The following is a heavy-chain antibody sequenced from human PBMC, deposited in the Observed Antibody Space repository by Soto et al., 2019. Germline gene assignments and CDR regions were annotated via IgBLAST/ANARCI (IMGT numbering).Heavy chain of an antibody. CDR3: ATRSPAFDF. Sequence: QVQLVQSGPEVKKPGASVKVSCKTSGYTFTSYGSAWVRQAPGQGLEWMGWISTSKGNTNYAQKFQGRVTMTTDTSTSTAYMELMILRSDDTAVYYCATRSPAFDFWGQGTLVTVSS. J-gene: IGHJ4*02. V-gene: IGHV1-18*01. CDR1: GYTFTSYG. CDR2: ISTSKGNT.